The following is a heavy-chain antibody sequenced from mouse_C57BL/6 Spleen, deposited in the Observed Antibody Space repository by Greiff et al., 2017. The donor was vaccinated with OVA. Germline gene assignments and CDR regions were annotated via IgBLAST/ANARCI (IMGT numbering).Heavy chain of an antibody. CDR3: ARDWDSYAMDY. Sequence: EVQVVESGGGLVQPGGSLSLSCAASGFTFTDYYMSWVRQPPGKALEWLGFIRNKANGYTTEYSASVKGRFTISRDNSQSILYLQMNALRAEDSATYYCARDWDSYAMDYWGQGTSVTVSS. J-gene: IGHJ4*01. CDR2: IRNKANGYTT. D-gene: IGHD4-1*01. V-gene: IGHV7-3*01. CDR1: GFTFTDYY.